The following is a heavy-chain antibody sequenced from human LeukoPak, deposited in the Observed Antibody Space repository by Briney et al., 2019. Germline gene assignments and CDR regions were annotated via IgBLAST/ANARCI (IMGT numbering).Heavy chain of an antibody. V-gene: IGHV4-4*07. Sequence: SETLSLTCTVSGGSISSYYWGWIRQPAGKGLEWIGRIYTSGSTNYNPSLKSRVTMSVDTSKNQFSLKLSSVTAADTAVYYCARDQGFFLKYLGMDVWGKGTTVTVSS. J-gene: IGHJ6*03. CDR1: GGSISSYY. CDR3: ARDQGFFLKYLGMDV. D-gene: IGHD3-3*01. CDR2: IYTSGST.